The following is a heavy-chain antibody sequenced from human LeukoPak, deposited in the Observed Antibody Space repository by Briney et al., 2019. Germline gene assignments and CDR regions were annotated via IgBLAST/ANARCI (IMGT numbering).Heavy chain of an antibody. V-gene: IGHV4-39*01. CDR1: CGSINSSSNY. J-gene: IGHJ4*02. CDR3: ARRHGASDY. Sequence: SETLSLPFTVSCGSINSSSNYWGWIRPPPGKGLEWIGSIYYSGSTYYNPSLKSRVTISVDTSNNHFSLKLTSVTAADTAVYYCARRHGASDYWGQGTLVTVSS. D-gene: IGHD4-17*01. CDR2: IYYSGST.